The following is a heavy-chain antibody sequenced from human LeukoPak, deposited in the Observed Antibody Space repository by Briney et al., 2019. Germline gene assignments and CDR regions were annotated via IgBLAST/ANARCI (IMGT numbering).Heavy chain of an antibody. Sequence: SETLSLTCTVSGGSISSGGYYWSWIRQHPRKGLEWIGYIYYSGSTYYNPSLKSRVTISVDTSKNQFSLKLSSVTAADTAVYYCARDQIMMVRGVMLPRNYFDYWGQGTLVTVSS. CDR1: GGSISSGGYY. D-gene: IGHD3-10*01. J-gene: IGHJ4*02. V-gene: IGHV4-31*03. CDR2: IYYSGST. CDR3: ARDQIMMVRGVMLPRNYFDY.